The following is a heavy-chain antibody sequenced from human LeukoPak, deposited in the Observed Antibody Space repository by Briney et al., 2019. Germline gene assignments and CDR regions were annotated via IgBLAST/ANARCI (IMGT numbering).Heavy chain of an antibody. CDR2: IYRGGST. D-gene: IGHD6-19*01. J-gene: IGHJ4*02. Sequence: GGSLRLSCAASGFTVSSNYMSCVRQAPGKGLEWVSVIYRGGSTFYADSVKGRFTISRDNSKNTLYLQMNGLRAEDTAVYYCARILDSAWGELGYWGQGTLVTVSS. CDR1: GFTVSSNY. V-gene: IGHV3-53*01. CDR3: ARILDSAWGELGY.